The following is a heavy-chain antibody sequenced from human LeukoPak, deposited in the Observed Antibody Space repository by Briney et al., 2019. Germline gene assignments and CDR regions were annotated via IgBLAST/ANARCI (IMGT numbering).Heavy chain of an antibody. D-gene: IGHD5/OR15-5a*01. CDR1: GFTFNGHW. Sequence: GGSLRLSCAASGFTFNGHWMSWVRQAPGKGLEWVATIRRDGGAKYYLDSVEGRFIISRDNAKNSLSLQMDSLRAEDTAVYYCARLPGASTIYDYWGQGTLVTVSS. CDR2: IRRDGGAK. V-gene: IGHV3-7*01. CDR3: ARLPGASTIYDY. J-gene: IGHJ4*02.